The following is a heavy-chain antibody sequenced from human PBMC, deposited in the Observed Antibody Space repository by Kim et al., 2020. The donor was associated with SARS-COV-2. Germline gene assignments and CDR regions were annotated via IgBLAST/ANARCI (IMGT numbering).Heavy chain of an antibody. CDR2: IYYSGST. V-gene: IGHV4-39*01. D-gene: IGHD3-22*01. J-gene: IGHJ1*01. Sequence: SETLSLTCTVSGGSISSSSYYWGWIRQPPGKGLEWIGSIYYSGSTYYNPSLKSRVTISVDTSKNQFSLKLSSVTAADTAVYYCARHLSPDSSGYYLGLGYFQHWGQGTLVTVSS. CDR1: GGSISSSSYY. CDR3: ARHLSPDSSGYYLGLGYFQH.